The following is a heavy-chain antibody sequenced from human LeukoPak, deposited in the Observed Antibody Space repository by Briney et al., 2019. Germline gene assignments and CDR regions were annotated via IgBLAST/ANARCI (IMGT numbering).Heavy chain of an antibody. Sequence: PSETLSLTCTVSGGSIGRYYWTWIRQPPGQGLEWIGYVYHTGTTIYNPSLKSRVTISVDTSKSQFSLRLTSVTAADTAVYYCARDPWLGDCAYGGRRDDRGPGTLVTVSS. CDR1: GGSIGRYY. J-gene: IGHJ4*02. CDR2: VYHTGTT. V-gene: IGHV4-59*01. CDR3: ARDPWLGDCAYGGRRDD. D-gene: IGHD2-8*01.